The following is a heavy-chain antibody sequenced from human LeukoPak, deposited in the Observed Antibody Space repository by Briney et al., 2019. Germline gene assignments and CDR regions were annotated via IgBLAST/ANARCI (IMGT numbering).Heavy chain of an antibody. D-gene: IGHD2-8*01. CDR1: GGSFSGYD. CDR2: IYYSGST. J-gene: IGHJ4*02. Sequence: PSETLSLTCAVYGGSFSGYDWSWIRQPPGKGLEWIGSIYYSGSTYDNPSLKSRVTISVDTSRNQFSLKLSSVTAADTAVYYCARDVSPNGVVDYWGQGTLVTVSS. CDR3: ARDVSPNGVVDY. V-gene: IGHV4-34*01.